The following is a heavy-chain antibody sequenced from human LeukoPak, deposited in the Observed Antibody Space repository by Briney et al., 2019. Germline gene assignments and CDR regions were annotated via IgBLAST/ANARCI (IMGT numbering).Heavy chain of an antibody. D-gene: IGHD5-12*01. Sequence: GGSLRLSCVASKFTFSTFWMSWVREAPGKGLEWGASINEDGSAKHYVDSVKGRYTVSRDNADNSLYLQTNSLRAEDTAMYYCARLWGAATIFDLWGQGTLVTVSS. CDR3: ARLWGAATIFDL. CDR2: INEDGSAK. V-gene: IGHV3-7*01. CDR1: KFTFSTFW. J-gene: IGHJ4*02.